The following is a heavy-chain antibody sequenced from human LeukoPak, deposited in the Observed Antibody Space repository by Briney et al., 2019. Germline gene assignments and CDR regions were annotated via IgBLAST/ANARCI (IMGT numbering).Heavy chain of an antibody. CDR1: GYTFTSYD. D-gene: IGHD3-10*01. Sequence: GASVKVSSKASGYTFTSYDINWVRQATGQGLEWMGWMNPNSGNTGYAQKFQGRVTMTRNTSISTAYMELSSLRFEDTAVYYCARVVVRGFNWFDPWGQGTLVTVSS. V-gene: IGHV1-8*01. CDR2: MNPNSGNT. J-gene: IGHJ5*02. CDR3: ARVVVRGFNWFDP.